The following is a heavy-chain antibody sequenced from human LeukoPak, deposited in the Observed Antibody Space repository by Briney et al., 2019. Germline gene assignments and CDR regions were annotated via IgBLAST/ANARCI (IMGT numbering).Heavy chain of an antibody. CDR2: ISDRSSTI. CDR3: ARVRGPTLKTCYMDV. J-gene: IGHJ6*03. Sequence: VESLRLSCAASGFTFTEYSIIWVRQAPGKGLEYVSFISDISDRSSTIHYADSVKGRFTISRDNAERSVYLQMNSLRADETAVYYCARVRGPTLKTCYMDVWGTGTTVTVSS. V-gene: IGHV3-48*04. D-gene: IGHD3-10*01. CDR1: GFTFTEYS.